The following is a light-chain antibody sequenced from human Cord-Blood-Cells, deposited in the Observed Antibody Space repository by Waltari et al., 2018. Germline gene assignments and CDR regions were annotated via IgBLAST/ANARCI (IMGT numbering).Light chain of an antibody. CDR2: QDS. CDR3: QAWDSSTVV. J-gene: IGLJ2*01. V-gene: IGLV3-1*01. Sequence: SYEPTQPPSVSVSPGQTASITCSGDKLGDKYACWYQQEPGQSPVLVIYQDSKRPSGIPERFSGSNSGNTATLTISGTQAMDEADYYCQAWDSSTVVFGGGTKLTVL. CDR1: KLGDKY.